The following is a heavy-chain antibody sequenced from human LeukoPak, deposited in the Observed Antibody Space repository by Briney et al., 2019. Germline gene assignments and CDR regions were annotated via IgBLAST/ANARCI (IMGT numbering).Heavy chain of an antibody. CDR1: GGSFSGYY. CDR2: IYTSGST. V-gene: IGHV4-59*10. CDR3: ARDSPWDGIVVVPAADYYYYMDV. Sequence: SETLSLTCAVYGGSFSGYYWSWIRQPPGKGLEWIGRIYTSGSTNYNPSLKSRVTISVDTSKNQFSLKLSSVTAADTAVHYCARDSPWDGIVVVPAADYYYYMDVWGKGTTVTVSS. D-gene: IGHD2-2*01. J-gene: IGHJ6*03.